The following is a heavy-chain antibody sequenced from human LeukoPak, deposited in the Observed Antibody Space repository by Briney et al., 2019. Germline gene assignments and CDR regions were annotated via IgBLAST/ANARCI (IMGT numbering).Heavy chain of an antibody. CDR3: ARTAPGPRCFDY. D-gene: IGHD5-18*01. J-gene: IGHJ4*02. CDR2: ISWNSGSI. Sequence: GGSLRLSCAASGFTFDDYAMHWGRQAPGKGLEWVSGISWNSGSIGYADSVKGRFTISRDNAKNSLYLQMNSLRAEDTALYYCARTAPGPRCFDYWGQGTLVTVSS. V-gene: IGHV3-9*01. CDR1: GFTFDDYA.